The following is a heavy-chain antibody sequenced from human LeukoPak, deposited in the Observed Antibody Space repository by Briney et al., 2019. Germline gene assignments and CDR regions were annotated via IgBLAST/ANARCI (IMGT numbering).Heavy chain of an antibody. CDR1: VFTLSSFE. D-gene: IGHD6-6*01. CDR2: ISSSGSTI. CDR3: ARPYSSSSDY. Sequence: PGGSLRLSCAASVFTLSSFEMHRVRQAPGKGLEWVSYISSSGSTIYYADSVKGRFTISRDNAKNSLYLQMNSLRAEDTAVYYCARPYSSSSDYWGQGTLVTVSS. V-gene: IGHV3-48*03. J-gene: IGHJ4*02.